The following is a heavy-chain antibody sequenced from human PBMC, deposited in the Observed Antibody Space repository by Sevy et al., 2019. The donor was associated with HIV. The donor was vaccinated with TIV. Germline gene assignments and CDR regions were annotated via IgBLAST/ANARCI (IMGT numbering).Heavy chain of an antibody. CDR2: SSSSSNYI. D-gene: IGHD6-19*01. V-gene: IGHV3-21*01. CDR3: ARSVLAVAGSYGMDV. CDR1: GFTFSSYS. Sequence: GGSLRLSCAASGFTFSSYSMNWVRQAPGKGLEWVSSSSSSSNYIYYADSVKGRFTISRDNAKNSLYLQMNSLRAEDTAVYYCARSVLAVAGSYGMDVWGQGTTVTVSS. J-gene: IGHJ6*02.